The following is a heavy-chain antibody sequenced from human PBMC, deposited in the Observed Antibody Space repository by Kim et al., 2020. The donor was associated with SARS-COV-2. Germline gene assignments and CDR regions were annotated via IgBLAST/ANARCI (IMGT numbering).Heavy chain of an antibody. Sequence: SETLSLTCTVSGGSISSYYWSWIRQPPGKGLEWIGYIYYSGSTNYNPSLKSRVTISVDTSKNQFSLKLSSVTAADTAVYYCASGGEGIQLWSRPYYYYGMDVWGQGTTVTVSS. V-gene: IGHV4-59*01. D-gene: IGHD5-18*01. CDR3: ASGGEGIQLWSRPYYYYGMDV. CDR2: IYYSGST. J-gene: IGHJ6*02. CDR1: GGSISSYY.